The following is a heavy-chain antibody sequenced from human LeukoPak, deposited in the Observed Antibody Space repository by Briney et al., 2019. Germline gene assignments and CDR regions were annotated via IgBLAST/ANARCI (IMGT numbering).Heavy chain of an antibody. Sequence: PGGSLRLSCAASGFTFGSYEMNWVRQAPGRGREWVSYIDIIGRTKYASSVKGRFTISRDDSKHTLYLQMNSPRADDTAVYYCATVSSSWLGYFQHWGPGTLVTVSS. D-gene: IGHD6-13*01. V-gene: IGHV3-48*03. CDR3: ATVSSSWLGYFQH. CDR1: GFTFGSYE. CDR2: IDIIGRT. J-gene: IGHJ1*01.